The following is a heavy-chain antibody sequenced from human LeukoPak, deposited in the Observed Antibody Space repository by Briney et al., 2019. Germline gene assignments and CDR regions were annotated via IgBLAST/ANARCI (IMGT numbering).Heavy chain of an antibody. CDR1: VESLNSYY. Sequence: PSETLSLTCAASVESLNSYYWSWVRQPPGEGLEWIGEIYERGTTEYNPSLKSRVTISMVPSKQQFSLSLSSVTAADTAVYYCARGAWATRLGSWGLGTPVIVSS. CDR2: IYERGTT. CDR3: ARGAWATRLGS. D-gene: IGHD2-15*01. V-gene: IGHV4-34*01. J-gene: IGHJ4*02.